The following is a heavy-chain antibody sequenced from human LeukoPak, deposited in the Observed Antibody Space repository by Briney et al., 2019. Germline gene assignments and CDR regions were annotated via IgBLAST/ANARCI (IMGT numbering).Heavy chain of an antibody. J-gene: IGHJ4*02. Sequence: PSETLSLTCTVSGGSISGYYWSWIRQPPGKGLEWIGYIYYSGSTNYNPSLKSRVTISVDTSKNQFSLKLSSVTAADTAVYYCARHGRRWELHWGQGTLVTVSS. CDR3: ARHGRRWELH. CDR1: GGSISGYY. D-gene: IGHD1-26*01. CDR2: IYYSGST. V-gene: IGHV4-59*08.